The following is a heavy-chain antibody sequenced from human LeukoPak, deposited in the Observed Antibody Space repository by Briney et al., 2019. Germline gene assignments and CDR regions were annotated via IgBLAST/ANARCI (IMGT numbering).Heavy chain of an antibody. V-gene: IGHV4-34*01. D-gene: IGHD1-26*01. CDR3: ARVLLMGDYFDY. Sequence: SETLSLTCAVYGGSFSGYYWSWIRQPPGKGLEWIGEINHSGSTNYNPSLKSRVTISVDTSKNQFSLKLSSVTAADTAVYYCARVLLMGDYFDYWGQGTLVTVSS. CDR2: INHSGST. CDR1: GGSFSGYY. J-gene: IGHJ4*02.